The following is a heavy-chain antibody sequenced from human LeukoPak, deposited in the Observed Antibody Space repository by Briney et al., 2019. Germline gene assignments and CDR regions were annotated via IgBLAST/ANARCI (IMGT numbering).Heavy chain of an antibody. CDR2: ISWNSGSI. D-gene: IGHD3-22*01. J-gene: IGHJ4*02. V-gene: IGHV3-9*01. CDR3: AREYYYDSSGPYYFDY. CDR1: GFTFDDYA. Sequence: PGGSLRLSCAASGFTFDDYAMHWVRQAPGKGLEWVSGISWNSGSIGYADSVKGRFTISRDNAKNSLYLQMNSLRAEDTAVYYCAREYYYDSSGPYYFDYWGQGTLVTVSS.